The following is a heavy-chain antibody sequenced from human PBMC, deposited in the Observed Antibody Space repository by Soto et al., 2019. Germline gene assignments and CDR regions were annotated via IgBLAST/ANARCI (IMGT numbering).Heavy chain of an antibody. CDR2: ISVTGDTT. CDR3: AKWSGYGDL. Sequence: EVQLLESGGGLVQPGGSLRLSCAASGFTISTYSITWVRQTPAKGLEWVSGISVTGDTTFYADSVKGRFTISRDNSKNTVYLQMRSLRVEDTAVYYCAKWSGYGDLWGQGTLVTVSS. J-gene: IGHJ4*02. V-gene: IGHV3-23*01. CDR1: GFTISTYS. D-gene: IGHD5-12*01.